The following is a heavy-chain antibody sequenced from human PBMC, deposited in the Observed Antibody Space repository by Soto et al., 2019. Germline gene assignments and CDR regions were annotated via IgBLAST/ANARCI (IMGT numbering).Heavy chain of an antibody. Sequence: SLRLSCAASGFTFSSYWMHWVRQAPGRGLVWVSRINSDGSSTSYADSVKGRFTISRDNAKNTLYLQMNSLRAEDTAVYYCATIAAAGLSYYYGMDGWGQGTTVTVCS. D-gene: IGHD6-13*01. V-gene: IGHV3-74*01. CDR1: GFTFSSYW. CDR2: INSDGSST. J-gene: IGHJ6*02. CDR3: ATIAAAGLSYYYGMDG.